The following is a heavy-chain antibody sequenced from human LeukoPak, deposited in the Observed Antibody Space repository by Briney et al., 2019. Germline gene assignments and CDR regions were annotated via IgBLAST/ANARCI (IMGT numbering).Heavy chain of an antibody. J-gene: IGHJ4*02. CDR3: ATSMITFEGVIEY. CDR1: GYTRTELS. Sequence: ASVKVSCKVSGYTRTELSMHWVRQAPGKGLEWMGGFDPEDGETIYAQKFQGRVTMTEDTSTDTAYMELSSLRSEDTAVYYCATSMITFEGVIEYWGQGTLVTVSS. CDR2: FDPEDGET. V-gene: IGHV1-24*01. D-gene: IGHD3-16*02.